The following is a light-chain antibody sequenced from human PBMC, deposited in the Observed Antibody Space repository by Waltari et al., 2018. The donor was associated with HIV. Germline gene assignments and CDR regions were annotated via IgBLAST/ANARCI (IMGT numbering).Light chain of an antibody. CDR2: SAS. V-gene: IGKV1-17*01. J-gene: IGKJ2*01. CDR3: LHHNSYPPYA. Sequence: DIQMTQSPSSLSASIGDRVAISCRGSQGIRRDLAWYQHRPGKAPERLIYSASTLQSGVPSRFNGSGSGTEFTLTINRLQSEGFATYYCLHHNSYPPYAFGHGNKVDI. CDR1: QGIRRD.